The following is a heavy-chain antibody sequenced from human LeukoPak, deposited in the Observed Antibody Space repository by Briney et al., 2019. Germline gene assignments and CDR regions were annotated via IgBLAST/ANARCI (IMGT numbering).Heavy chain of an antibody. CDR1: GFTFSSYA. V-gene: IGHV3-23*01. J-gene: IGHJ6*03. D-gene: IGHD6-13*01. CDR2: ISGSGGST. Sequence: PGGSLRLSCAASGFTFSSYAMSWVRQAPGKGLEWVSAISGSGGSTYYADSVKGRFTISRDNSKNTLYLQMNSLRAEDTAVYYCARDSIAADYYYYYYYYMDVWGKGTTVTVSS. CDR3: ARDSIAADYYYYYYYYMDV.